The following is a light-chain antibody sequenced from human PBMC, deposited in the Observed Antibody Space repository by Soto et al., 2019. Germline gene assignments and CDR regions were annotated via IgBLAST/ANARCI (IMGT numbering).Light chain of an antibody. J-gene: IGLJ2*01. Sequence: SSELTQPPSLSVAPGQTARITCGGTNIGSKSVHWYQQKPGQAPVLVVYDDSDRPSGIPERLSGSNSGNTATLTISRVETGDEADYYCQVWDSSSDLVVFGGGTKLTVL. CDR1: NIGSKS. CDR3: QVWDSSSDLVV. V-gene: IGLV3-21*02. CDR2: DDS.